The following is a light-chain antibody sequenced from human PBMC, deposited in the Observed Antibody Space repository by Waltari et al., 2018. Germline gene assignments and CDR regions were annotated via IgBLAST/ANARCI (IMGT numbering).Light chain of an antibody. CDR1: GSDVGKYDY. J-gene: IGLJ3*02. Sequence: QSALTQPPAASGSPGQSVTISCTGTGSDVGKYDYVSWYQQHPGKAPKLMIYELSKRPSGVPDRFFGSKSGNTASLTVSGLKAEDEADYYCSSYAGSHYWVFGGGTKLTVL. CDR3: SSYAGSHYWV. CDR2: ELS. V-gene: IGLV2-8*01.